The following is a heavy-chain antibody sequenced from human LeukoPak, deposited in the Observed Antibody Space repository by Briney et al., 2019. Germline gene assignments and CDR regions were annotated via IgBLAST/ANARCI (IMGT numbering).Heavy chain of an antibody. D-gene: IGHD2-2*01. CDR3: AIGIVVVPAAAEKNFDY. CDR1: GFTFSSYG. Sequence: GGSLRLSCAASGFTFSSYGMRWVRQAPGKGLEWVAFIRYDGSNKYYADSVKGRFTISRDNSKNTLYLQMNSLRAEDTAVYYCAIGIVVVPAAAEKNFDYWGQGTLVTVSS. J-gene: IGHJ4*02. CDR2: IRYDGSNK. V-gene: IGHV3-30*02.